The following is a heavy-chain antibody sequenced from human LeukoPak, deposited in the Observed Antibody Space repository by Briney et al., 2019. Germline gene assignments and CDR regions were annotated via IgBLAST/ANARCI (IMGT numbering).Heavy chain of an antibody. D-gene: IGHD2-15*01. V-gene: IGHV5-10-1*01. CDR2: IDPSDSYT. CDR3: ARLYCSGGSCYSRYYGMDV. J-gene: IGHJ6*04. Sequence: AGESLRISCKGSGYSFTSYWISWVRQMPGKGLEXXXXIDPSDSYTNYSPSFQGHVTISADKSISTAYLQWSSLKASDTAMYYCARLYCSGGSCYSRYYGMDVWGKGTTVTVSS. CDR1: GYSFTSYW.